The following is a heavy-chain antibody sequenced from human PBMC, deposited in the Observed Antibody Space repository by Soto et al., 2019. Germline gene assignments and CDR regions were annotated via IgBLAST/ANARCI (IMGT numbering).Heavy chain of an antibody. V-gene: IGHV4-31*03. D-gene: IGHD3-3*01. Sequence: SETLSLTCTVSGGSISSGGYYWSWIRQHPGKGLEWIGYIYYSGSTYYNPSLKSRVTISVDTSKNQFSLKLSSVTAADTAVYYCASSPETYYDFWSGIAVPYYGMDVWGQGTTVTVSS. CDR1: GGSISSGGYY. CDR3: ASSPETYYDFWSGIAVPYYGMDV. J-gene: IGHJ6*02. CDR2: IYYSGST.